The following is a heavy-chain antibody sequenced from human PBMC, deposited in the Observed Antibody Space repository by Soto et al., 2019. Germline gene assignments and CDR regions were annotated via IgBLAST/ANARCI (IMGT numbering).Heavy chain of an antibody. CDR1: SASLSSSTYY. Sequence: SETLSLICSVSSASLSSSTYYWSWIRQPPGRGPEWIGSIYYSGNTYYKPSLKSRVSISIDTSRNQFSLKLTSVTAADTGVYYCASSSPFHYWGPGILVTVSS. J-gene: IGHJ4*02. D-gene: IGHD6-6*01. CDR3: ASSSPFHY. V-gene: IGHV4-39*01. CDR2: IYYSGNT.